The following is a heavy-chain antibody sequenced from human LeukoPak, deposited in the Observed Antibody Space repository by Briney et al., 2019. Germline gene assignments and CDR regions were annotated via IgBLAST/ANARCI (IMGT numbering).Heavy chain of an antibody. CDR1: GYSFTSYW. J-gene: IGHJ4*02. Sequence: GESLKISCKGSGYSFTSYWIGWVRQMPGKGLEWMGIIYPGDSDTRYSPSLQGQVTISADKSISTAYLQWSSLKASDTAMYYCARELDSSSSGAYYFDYWGQGTLVTVSS. CDR3: ARELDSSSSGAYYFDY. CDR2: IYPGDSDT. D-gene: IGHD6-6*01. V-gene: IGHV5-51*01.